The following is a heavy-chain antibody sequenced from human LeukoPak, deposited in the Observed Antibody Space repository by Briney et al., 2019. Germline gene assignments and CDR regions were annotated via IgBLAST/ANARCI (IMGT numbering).Heavy chain of an antibody. CDR1: GFTFSSSW. J-gene: IGHJ6*04. D-gene: IGHD3-16*01. CDR2: ITRDGSST. Sequence: GGSLRLSCAASGFTFSSSWMHWVRQAPGKGLVWVSRITRDGSSTTYADSVRGRFTTSRDNAKNTLYLQMDSLRDDDTAVYYCARDPGYESWSPFWGGMDVWGNGTTVIVSS. V-gene: IGHV3-74*01. CDR3: ARDPGYESWSPFWGGMDV.